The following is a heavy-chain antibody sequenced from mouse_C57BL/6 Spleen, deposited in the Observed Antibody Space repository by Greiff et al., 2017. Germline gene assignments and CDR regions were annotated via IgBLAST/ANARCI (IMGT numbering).Heavy chain of an antibody. CDR1: GFSLTSYA. V-gene: IGHV2-9-1*01. Sequence: VQLQESGPGLVAPSQSLSITCTVSGFSLTSYAISWVRQPPGKGLEWLGVIWTGGGTNYNSALKSRLSISKDNSKSQVFLKMNSLQTDDTARYYCARAYYSNYGYYAMDYWGQGTSVTVSS. J-gene: IGHJ4*01. CDR2: IWTGGGT. CDR3: ARAYYSNYGYYAMDY. D-gene: IGHD2-5*01.